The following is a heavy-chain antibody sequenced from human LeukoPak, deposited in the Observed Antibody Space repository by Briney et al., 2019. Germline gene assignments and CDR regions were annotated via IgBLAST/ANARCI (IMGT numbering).Heavy chain of an antibody. V-gene: IGHV3-21*01. J-gene: IGHJ6*03. CDR3: ARDGIGYCSGGSCPYYYYMDV. CDR2: ISSSSSYI. D-gene: IGHD2-15*01. CDR1: GFTFSSYS. Sequence: GGSLRLSCAASGFTFSSYSMNWVRQAPGKGLEWVSSISSSSSYIYYADSVKGRFTISRDNAKNSLYLQMSSLRAEDAAVYYCARDGIGYCSGGSCPYYYYMDVWGKGTTVTVSS.